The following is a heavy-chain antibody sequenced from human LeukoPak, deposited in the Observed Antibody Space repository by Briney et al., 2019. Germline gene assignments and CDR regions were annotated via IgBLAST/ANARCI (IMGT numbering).Heavy chain of an antibody. V-gene: IGHV4-59*08. CDR1: GGSTSSYY. J-gene: IGHJ6*03. CDR3: ARHNGFDRGYYYYMDV. D-gene: IGHD3-9*01. Sequence: SETLSLTCTVSGGSTSSYYWSWIRQPPGKGLEWIGYIYYSGSTNYNPSLKSRVTISVDTSKNQFSLKLTSVTAADTAVYYCARHNGFDRGYYYYMDVWGKGTTVTVSS. CDR2: IYYSGST.